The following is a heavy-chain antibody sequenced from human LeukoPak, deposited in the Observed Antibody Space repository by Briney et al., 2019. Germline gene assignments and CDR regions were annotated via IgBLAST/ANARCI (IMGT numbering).Heavy chain of an antibody. Sequence: SETLSLTCAVYGGSFSGYYWSRIRQHPGKGLEWIGYIYYSGSTYYNPSLRSRVNISVDTSKNQFSLKLNSVTAADTAVYYCARAPYGSGSYYNDANWFDPWGQGTLVTVSS. CDR2: IYYSGST. J-gene: IGHJ5*02. V-gene: IGHV4-31*11. D-gene: IGHD3-10*01. CDR1: GGSFSGYY. CDR3: ARAPYGSGSYYNDANWFDP.